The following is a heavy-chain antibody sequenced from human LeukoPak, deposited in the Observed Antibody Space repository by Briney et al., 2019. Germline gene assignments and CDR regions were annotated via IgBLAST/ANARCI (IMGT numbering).Heavy chain of an antibody. CDR2: INHSGST. Sequence: SETLSLTCAVYGGSFSGYYWSWIRQPPGKGLEWIGEINHSGSTNYNPSLKSRVTISVDTSKNQFSLKLSSVTAADTAVYYCARHQNYDSSGYYPLDFWGQGTLVTVSS. CDR3: ARHQNYDSSGYYPLDF. J-gene: IGHJ4*02. V-gene: IGHV4-34*01. CDR1: GGSFSGYY. D-gene: IGHD3-22*01.